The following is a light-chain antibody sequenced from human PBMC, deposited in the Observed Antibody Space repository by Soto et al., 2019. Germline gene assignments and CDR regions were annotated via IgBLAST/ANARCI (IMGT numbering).Light chain of an antibody. V-gene: IGLV1-40*01. J-gene: IGLJ2*01. CDR1: TSNLGAGYD. Sequence: QSVLTQPPSVSGAPGQRVTLSCTGNTSNLGAGYDVHWYQQLPGAAPKLVIFGNRNRPSGVPERFSGSKSGTSASLAISGLQSEDEATYYCAAWDDSLSGSVIFGGGTKLTVL. CDR3: AAWDDSLSGSVI. CDR2: GNR.